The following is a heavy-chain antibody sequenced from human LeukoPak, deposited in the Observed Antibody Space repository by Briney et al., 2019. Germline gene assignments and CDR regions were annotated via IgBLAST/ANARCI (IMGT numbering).Heavy chain of an antibody. CDR3: ARGKDSRYDNWFDP. V-gene: IGHV4-30-2*01. Sequence: SETLSLTCAVSGGSISSGGYSWSWIRQPPGKGLEWIGYIYHSGSTYYNPSLKSRVTISVDRSKNQFSLKLSSVTAADTAVHYCARGKDSRYDNWFDPWGQGTLVTVSS. CDR2: IYHSGST. D-gene: IGHD2-2*01. CDR1: GGSISSGGYS. J-gene: IGHJ5*02.